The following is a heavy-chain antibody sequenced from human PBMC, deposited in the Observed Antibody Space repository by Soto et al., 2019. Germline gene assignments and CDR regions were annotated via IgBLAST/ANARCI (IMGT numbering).Heavy chain of an antibody. D-gene: IGHD3-22*01. CDR1: GGTFNSYD. J-gene: IGHJ5*02. CDR2: IIPIVETP. Sequence: SVKVSCKASGGTFNSYDINWVRQAPGQGLEWMGGIIPIVETPKYAQKFQGRVTITADESTNTVYMELSSLRSEDTAMYYCARLSRPNYYDTSGFFKDNWFDPWGQGTLVTVPQ. V-gene: IGHV1-69*13. CDR3: ARLSRPNYYDTSGFFKDNWFDP.